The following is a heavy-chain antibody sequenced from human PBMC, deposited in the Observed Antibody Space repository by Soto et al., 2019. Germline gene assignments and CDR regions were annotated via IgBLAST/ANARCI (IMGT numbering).Heavy chain of an antibody. Sequence: EVQLVESGGGLVKPGGSLRLSCAASGFTFSGYGMNWMRQAPGKGLEWVASISSSTSYVYYADSVKGRFSTSRDNAKNIVYLEMYALRTEDTAVYYCARDPAEGRVGNWFESWGQGTLVTVSS. J-gene: IGHJ5*01. CDR2: ISSSTSYV. V-gene: IGHV3-21*06. CDR3: ARDPAEGRVGNWFES. CDR1: GFTFSGYG. D-gene: IGHD2-2*01.